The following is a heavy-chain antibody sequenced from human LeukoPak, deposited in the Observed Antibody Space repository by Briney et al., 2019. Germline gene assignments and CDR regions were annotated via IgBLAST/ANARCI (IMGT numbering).Heavy chain of an antibody. J-gene: IGHJ4*02. D-gene: IGHD6-19*01. CDR1: GFTFDDYA. CDR3: AKSVSGWDTYYFDY. Sequence: GGSLRLPCAASGFTFDDYAMHWVRQAPGKGLEWVSGISWNSGSIGYADSVKGRFTISRDNAKNSLYLQMNSLRAEDMALYYCAKSVSGWDTYYFDYWGQGTLVTVSS. V-gene: IGHV3-9*03. CDR2: ISWNSGSI.